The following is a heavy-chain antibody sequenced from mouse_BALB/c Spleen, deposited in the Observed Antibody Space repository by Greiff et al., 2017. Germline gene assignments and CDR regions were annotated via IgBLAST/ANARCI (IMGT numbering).Heavy chain of an antibody. J-gene: IGHJ4*01. CDR3: ARSDGYYYAMDY. V-gene: IGHV1-5*01. CDR1: GYTFTSYW. D-gene: IGHD2-3*01. Sequence: VQLQQSGTVLARPGASVKMSCKASGYTFTSYWMHWVKQRPGQGLEWIGAIYPGNSDTSYNQKFKGKAKLTADKSSSTAYMQLSSLTSENSAVYFCARSDGYYYAMDYWGQGTSVTVSS. CDR2: IYPGNSDT.